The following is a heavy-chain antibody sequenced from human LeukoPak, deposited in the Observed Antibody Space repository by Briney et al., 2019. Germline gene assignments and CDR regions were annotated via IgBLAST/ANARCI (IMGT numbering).Heavy chain of an antibody. CDR3: ARDRGRDYGGNSPLY. CDR2: ISSSSSYI. J-gene: IGHJ4*02. CDR1: GFTFSSYS. D-gene: IGHD4-17*01. Sequence: PGGSLRLSCAASGFTFSSYSMNWVRQAPGKGLEWVSSISSSSSYIYYADSVKGRFTISRDNAKNSLYLQMNSLRAEDTAVYYCARDRGRDYGGNSPLYWGQGTLVTVSS. V-gene: IGHV3-21*01.